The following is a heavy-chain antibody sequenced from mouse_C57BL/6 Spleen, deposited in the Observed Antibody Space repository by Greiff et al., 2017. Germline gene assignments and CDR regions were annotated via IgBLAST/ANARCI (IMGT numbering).Heavy chain of an antibody. CDR3: ARWAKGACYAY. J-gene: IGHJ3*01. Sequence: QVQLQQPGAELVMPGASVKLSCKASGYTFTSYWMHWVKQRPGQGLEWIGEIDPSDSYNNYNQKFKGKSTLTVDKSSSTAYMQLSSLTSEDSAVYYCARWAKGACYAYWGQGTLVTVSA. V-gene: IGHV1-69*01. D-gene: IGHD3-1*01. CDR1: GYTFTSYW. CDR2: IDPSDSYN.